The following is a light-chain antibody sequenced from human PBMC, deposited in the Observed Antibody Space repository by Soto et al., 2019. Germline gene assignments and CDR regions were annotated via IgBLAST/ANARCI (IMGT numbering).Light chain of an antibody. V-gene: IGLV2-23*01. J-gene: IGLJ1*01. CDR3: CSYAGNSRT. CDR2: EAT. CDR1: ISDVGSYNL. Sequence: QSVLTQPASVSGSPGRSITISCTGSISDVGSYNLVSWYQHHPGKVPKVIIYEATKRPSGVSSRFSGSKSPNAASLTISGLQAEDEADYYCCSYAGNSRTFGSGTKVTVL.